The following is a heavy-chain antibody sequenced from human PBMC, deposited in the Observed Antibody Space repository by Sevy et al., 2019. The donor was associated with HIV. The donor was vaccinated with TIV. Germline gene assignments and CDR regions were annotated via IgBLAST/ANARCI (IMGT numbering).Heavy chain of an antibody. CDR3: AKDREYYDSSGVDY. CDR2: ISYDGSNK. J-gene: IGHJ4*02. D-gene: IGHD3-22*01. V-gene: IGHV3-30*18. Sequence: GGSLRLSFAASGFTFSSYGMHGVRQAPGKGLEWVAVISYDGSNKYYADSVKGRFTISRDNSKNTLYLQMNSLRAEDTAVYYCAKDREYYDSSGVDYWGQGTLVTVSS. CDR1: GFTFSSYG.